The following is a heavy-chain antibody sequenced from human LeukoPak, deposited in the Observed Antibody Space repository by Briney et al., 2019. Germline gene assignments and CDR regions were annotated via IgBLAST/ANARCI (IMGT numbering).Heavy chain of an antibody. V-gene: IGHV4-59*01. D-gene: IGHD6-6*01. CDR2: IYYSGST. J-gene: IGHJ3*02. CDR3: ARRVAVSPVYAFDI. Sequence: SETLSLTCSVSGGSISSSYWSWIRQPPGKGLEWIGYIYYSGSTNYNPSLKSRVTISIDTSKNQFSLKLSSVTAADTAFYYCARRVAVSPVYAFDIWGQGTMVTVSS. CDR1: GGSISSSY.